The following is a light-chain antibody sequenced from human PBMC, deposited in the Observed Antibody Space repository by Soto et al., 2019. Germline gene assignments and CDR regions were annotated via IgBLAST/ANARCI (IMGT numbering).Light chain of an antibody. CDR3: LLAYSGARVV. CDR1: TGAVTSGHY. Sequence: QAVVTQAPSLTVSPGGTVTLTCGSSTGAVTSGHYPYWFQQKPGQAPRTLISDTSNKHSWTPARFSGSLLGGKAALTLPGAQPEDEAEYYCLLAYSGARVVFGGGTKLTVL. CDR2: DTS. J-gene: IGLJ2*01. V-gene: IGLV7-46*01.